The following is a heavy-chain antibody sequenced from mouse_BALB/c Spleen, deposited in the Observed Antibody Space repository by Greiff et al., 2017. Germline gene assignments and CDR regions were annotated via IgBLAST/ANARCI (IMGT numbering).Heavy chain of an antibody. CDR2: ISNLAYSI. D-gene: IGHD2-10*02. CDR1: GFTFSDYG. CDR3: ARDRGYGNYGFAY. Sequence: EVHLVESGGGLVQPGGSRKLSCAASGFTFSDYGMAWVRQAPGKGPEWVAFISNLAYSIYYADTVTGRFTISRENAKNTLYLEMSSLRSEDTAMYYCARDRGYGNYGFAYWGQGTLVTVSA. J-gene: IGHJ3*01. V-gene: IGHV5-15*02.